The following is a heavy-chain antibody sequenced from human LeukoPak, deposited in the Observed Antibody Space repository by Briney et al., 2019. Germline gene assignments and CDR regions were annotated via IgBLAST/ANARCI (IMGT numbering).Heavy chain of an antibody. CDR1: GFTFSSYG. CDR3: AKGGYSSGWEDYYGMDV. V-gene: IGHV3-30*18. CDR2: ISSDGTNK. Sequence: GKSQRLSCAASGFTFSSYGMHWVRQAPGKGLEWVAAISSDGTNKYYADSVKGRFTISRDTSKNTLYLQMNNLRVEDTAVYYCAKGGYSSGWEDYYGMDVWGQGTTVTVSS. J-gene: IGHJ6*02. D-gene: IGHD6-19*01.